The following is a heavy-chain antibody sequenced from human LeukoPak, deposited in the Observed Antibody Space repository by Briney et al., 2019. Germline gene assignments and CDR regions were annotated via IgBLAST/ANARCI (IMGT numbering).Heavy chain of an antibody. Sequence: PGGSLRLSCAASGFTFSNYWMHWVRQAPGKGLVWVSRINSDGSNTNYADSVKGRFTISRDNAKNALYLQMNSLRAEDTSVYYCARDYLDWNYYADWGQGTLVTVSS. CDR2: INSDGSNT. J-gene: IGHJ4*02. CDR1: GFTFSNYW. D-gene: IGHD1-7*01. CDR3: ARDYLDWNYYAD. V-gene: IGHV3-74*01.